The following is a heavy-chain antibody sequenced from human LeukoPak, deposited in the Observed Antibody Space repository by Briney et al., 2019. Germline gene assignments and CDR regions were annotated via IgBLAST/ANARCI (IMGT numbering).Heavy chain of an antibody. Sequence: GGSLRLSCAASGFTFSTFGMNWVRQAPDKGLEWVAFIQYDDSIEYYADSVKGRFTISRDNSKNTLYLQMNSLRGDDTAVYYCAKDQGVVSSYDYWGHGTLVTVSS. CDR2: IQYDDSIE. CDR3: AKDQGVVSSYDY. D-gene: IGHD3-10*01. V-gene: IGHV3-30*02. J-gene: IGHJ4*01. CDR1: GFTFSTFG.